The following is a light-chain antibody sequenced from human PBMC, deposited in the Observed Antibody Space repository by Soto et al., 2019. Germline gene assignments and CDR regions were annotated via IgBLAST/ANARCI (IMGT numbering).Light chain of an antibody. V-gene: IGKV1-5*03. Sequence: DIQMTQSPSTLSGSVGDRVTITCRASQTISSWLAWYQQKPGKAPKLLIYKPSTLKSEVPSRFSGSGSGTEFTLTISSLQPDDFATDYGQHYNSYSEAFGQGTKVELK. CDR1: QTISSW. J-gene: IGKJ1*01. CDR3: QHYNSYSEA. CDR2: KPS.